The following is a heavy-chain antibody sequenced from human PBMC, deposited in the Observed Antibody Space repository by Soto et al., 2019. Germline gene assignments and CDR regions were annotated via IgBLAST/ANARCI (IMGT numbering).Heavy chain of an antibody. J-gene: IGHJ6*02. V-gene: IGHV4-59*08. D-gene: IGHD5-18*01. CDR2: IYYSGST. CDR3: ARHGGGYSCRSYYYYALDV. Sequence: SETLSLTCTVSGCSISIYYWSWIRQPPGKGLEWIGYIYYSGSTNYNPSLKSRVTISVDTSKNHFSLKLSPLTAADTAVYYCARHGGGYSCRSYYYYALDVWGQGTTVTVSS. CDR1: GCSISIYY.